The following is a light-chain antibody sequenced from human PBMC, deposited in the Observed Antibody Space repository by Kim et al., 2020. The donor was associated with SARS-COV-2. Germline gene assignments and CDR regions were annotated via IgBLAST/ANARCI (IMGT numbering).Light chain of an antibody. J-gene: IGKJ4*01. Sequence: DTQMTQSPSTLSVSVGDRVTITCRASQSIGTWLAWYQQKPENAPRLLIYEASNLDSGVSSRFSGSGSGTEFTLTISSLQTDDFATYYCQQYKRSPGLTFGGETKVDIK. V-gene: IGKV1-5*03. CDR2: EAS. CDR3: QQYKRSPGLT. CDR1: QSIGTW.